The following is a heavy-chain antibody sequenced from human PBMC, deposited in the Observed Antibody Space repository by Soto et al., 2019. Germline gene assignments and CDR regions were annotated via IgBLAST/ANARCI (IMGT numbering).Heavy chain of an antibody. CDR2: IRTRGGRT. J-gene: IGHJ4*02. D-gene: IGHD3-22*01. CDR1: GFSFSSYA. Sequence: LTLSYAASGFSFSSYAMSWVRQAPPQGLEWVSSIRTRGGRTSYADSGKGRFGISRDNSAYAVYLAMDNLRAEDTGIYYLAKEVYYDASGQYPDVHFASCRQGAPVTVSS. CDR3: AKEVYYDASGQYPDVHFAS. V-gene: IGHV3-23*01.